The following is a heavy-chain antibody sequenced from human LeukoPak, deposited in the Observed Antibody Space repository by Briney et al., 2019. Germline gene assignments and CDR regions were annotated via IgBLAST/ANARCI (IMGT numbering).Heavy chain of an antibody. Sequence: APVKVSCKASGYTFTGYYMHWVRQAPGQGLEWMGWINPNSGGTNYAQKFQGRVTMTRDTSISTAYMELSRLRSDDTAVYYCARWGCTNGVCFFDYWGQGTLVTVSS. D-gene: IGHD2-8*01. CDR3: ARWGCTNGVCFFDY. CDR2: INPNSGGT. J-gene: IGHJ4*02. CDR1: GYTFTGYY. V-gene: IGHV1-2*02.